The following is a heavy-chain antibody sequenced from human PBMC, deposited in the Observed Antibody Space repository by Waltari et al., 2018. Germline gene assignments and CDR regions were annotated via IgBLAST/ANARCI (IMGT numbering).Heavy chain of an antibody. CDR2: IYYSGST. D-gene: IGHD5-12*01. V-gene: IGHV4-39*01. Sequence: QLQLQESGPGLVKPSETLSLTCTVSGGSLSSSSYSWGWIRQSPGKGLEWIGSIYYSGSTYYNPTLKSRVTIAGDTSKNQFSLKLSSVTAADTAVYYCARHWKKSGYRFDPWGQGTLVTVSS. J-gene: IGHJ5*02. CDR3: ARHWKKSGYRFDP. CDR1: GGSLSSSSYS.